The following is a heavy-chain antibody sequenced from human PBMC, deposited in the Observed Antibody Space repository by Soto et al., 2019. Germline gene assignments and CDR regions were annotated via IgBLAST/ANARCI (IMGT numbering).Heavy chain of an antibody. Sequence: QVQLVESGGGVVQPGRSLRLSCAASAFTLSKFAMHWVRQAPGKGLEWVAVTSKDGINTYYAGAVKGRFTISRDNSKSTMSLQMNSLRTEDTAMYYCARGNMDVWGQGTRVTVSS. V-gene: IGHV3-30-3*01. J-gene: IGHJ6*02. CDR2: TSKDGINT. CDR1: AFTLSKFA. CDR3: ARGNMDV. D-gene: IGHD1-1*01.